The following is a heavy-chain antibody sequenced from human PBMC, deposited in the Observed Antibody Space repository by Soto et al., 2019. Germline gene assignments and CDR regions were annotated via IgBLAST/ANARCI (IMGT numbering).Heavy chain of an antibody. CDR2: INSDGSST. J-gene: IGHJ6*02. CDR3: AKEQQLGAGMDV. Sequence: GGSLRLSCAASGFTFSSYWMHWVRQAPGKGLVWVSRINSDGSSTSYADSVKGRFTISRDNAKNTLYLQMNSLRAEDTAVYYCAKEQQLGAGMDVWGQGTTVTVSS. V-gene: IGHV3-74*01. CDR1: GFTFSSYW. D-gene: IGHD6-13*01.